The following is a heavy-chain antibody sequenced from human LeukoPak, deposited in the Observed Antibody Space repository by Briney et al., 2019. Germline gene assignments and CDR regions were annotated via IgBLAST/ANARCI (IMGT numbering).Heavy chain of an antibody. V-gene: IGHV3-7*01. J-gene: IGHJ4*02. CDR1: GFSFRNYW. CDR3: ARDGGLHTNFDY. Sequence: GVSLRLSCAASGFSFRNYWMGWVRQVPGKGLEWVANTKPDGSAEYYADSVRGRFTASRDNANNLLYLQMYRLRAEDTAVYYCARDGGLHTNFDYWGQGTLLTVSS. CDR2: TKPDGSAE. D-gene: IGHD2-15*01.